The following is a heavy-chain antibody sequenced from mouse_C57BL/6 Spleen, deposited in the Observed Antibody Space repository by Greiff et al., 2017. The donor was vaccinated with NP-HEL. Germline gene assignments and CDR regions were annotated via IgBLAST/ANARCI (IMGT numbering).Heavy chain of an antibody. CDR3: ARSGTTVVAFDY. CDR1: GYTFTSYW. J-gene: IGHJ2*01. V-gene: IGHV1-64*01. CDR2: IHPNSGST. D-gene: IGHD1-1*01. Sequence: QVQLQQPGAELVKPGASVKLSCKASGYTFTSYWMHWVKQRPGQGLEWIGMIHPNSGSTNYNEKFKSKATLTVDKSSSTAYMQLSSLTSEDSAVYYSARSGTTVVAFDYWGQGTTLTVSS.